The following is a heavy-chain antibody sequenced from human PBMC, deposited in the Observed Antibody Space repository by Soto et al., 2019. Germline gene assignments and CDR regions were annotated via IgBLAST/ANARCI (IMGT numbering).Heavy chain of an antibody. V-gene: IGHV3-53*04. CDR1: GFTVSSNY. Sequence: EVPVAESGGGLVQPGGSLSLSCAASGFTVSSNYMTWVRQAPGKGLEWVSVIHSEGSTYYADSVKGRFTISRHNSKNTFCLHKNSLRTEDTAFYYCARVGFSGNWPLLFNWFDPWGQGSLVIVST. CDR3: ARVGFSGNWPLLFNWFDP. CDR2: IHSEGST. D-gene: IGHD1-1*01. J-gene: IGHJ5*02.